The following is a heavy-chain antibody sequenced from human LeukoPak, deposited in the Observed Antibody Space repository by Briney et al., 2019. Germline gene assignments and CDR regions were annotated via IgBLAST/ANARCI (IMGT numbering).Heavy chain of an antibody. CDR2: IIPIFGTA. V-gene: IGHV1-69*13. CDR3: VREGKNMDV. CDR1: GGTFSSYA. Sequence: RASVKVSCKASGGTFSSYAISWVRQAPGQGLEWMGGIIPIFGTANYAQKFQGRVTITADESTSTAYMELSSLRSEDTAVYYCVREGKNMDVWGKGTTVTISS. J-gene: IGHJ6*03.